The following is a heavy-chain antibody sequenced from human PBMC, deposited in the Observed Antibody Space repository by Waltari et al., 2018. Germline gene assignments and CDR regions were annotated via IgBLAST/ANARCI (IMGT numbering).Heavy chain of an antibody. Sequence: VQLQESGPGLVKPSETLSLTCTVSGGSISSYYWSWIRQPAGKGLEWIGRIYTSGSTNYNPSLKSRVTMSVDTSKNQFSLKLSSVTAADTAVYYCARDEGIAAAGTRDWFDPWGQGTLVTVSS. CDR3: ARDEGIAAAGTRDWFDP. V-gene: IGHV4-4*07. CDR1: GGSISSYY. J-gene: IGHJ5*02. CDR2: IYTSGST. D-gene: IGHD6-13*01.